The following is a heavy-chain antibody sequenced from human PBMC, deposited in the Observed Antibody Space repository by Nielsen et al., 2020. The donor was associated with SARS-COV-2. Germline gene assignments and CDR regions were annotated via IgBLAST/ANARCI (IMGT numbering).Heavy chain of an antibody. Sequence: SETLSLTCAVYGGSFSGFYWTWVRQPPGKGLEWIGEINDSGSTKYNPSLKSRVTISIDTSKNQFSLKLRSVTAADTAVFYCARGPAYSSGWYLNYWGQGTLVTVSS. CDR3: ARGPAYSSGWYLNY. D-gene: IGHD6-19*01. V-gene: IGHV4-34*01. CDR1: GGSFSGFY. J-gene: IGHJ4*02. CDR2: INDSGST.